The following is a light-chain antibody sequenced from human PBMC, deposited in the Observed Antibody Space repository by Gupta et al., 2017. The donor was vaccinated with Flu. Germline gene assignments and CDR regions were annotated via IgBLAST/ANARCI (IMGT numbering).Light chain of an antibody. V-gene: IGKV3-20*01. CDR2: GAS. J-gene: IGKJ1*01. CDR3: QQYDMSPTT. CDR1: QSLTSTY. Sequence: VLTQSPGTLSLSPGERATLSCRASQSLTSTYLAWYQQKPGQSPRLLIYGASSRAADIPDRFSGSGSGTDFTLTISRLEPEDFAVYYCQQYDMSPTTFGQGTKVEVK.